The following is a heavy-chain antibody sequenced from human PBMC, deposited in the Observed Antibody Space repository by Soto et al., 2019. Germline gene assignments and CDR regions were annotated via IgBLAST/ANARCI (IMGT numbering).Heavy chain of an antibody. CDR3: AGGLALYVIFTCYVNRGGGFDI. CDR2: IYYSGST. V-gene: IGHV4-61*08. D-gene: IGHD3-9*01. Sequence: SETLSLTCTVSGGSIISGDYYWSWIRQPPGRGLEWIGYIYYSGSTNYNPSLKSRVTISVDTSKNQFSLKLSSVTAADTAVYYCAGGLALYVIFTCYVNRGGGFDICGQGTMVTVSS. J-gene: IGHJ3*02. CDR1: GGSIISGDYY.